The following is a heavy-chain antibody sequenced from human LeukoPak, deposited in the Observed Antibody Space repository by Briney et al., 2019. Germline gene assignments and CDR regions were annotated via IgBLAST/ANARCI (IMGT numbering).Heavy chain of an antibody. D-gene: IGHD3-22*01. CDR2: IYYSATT. V-gene: IGHV4-31*03. Sequence: KPSETLSLTCTVSGGSISSGGYYWSWIRQYPGKGLEWIGYIYYSATTYYNPSLKGRVTISVDTSKNQFSLNLTSVTAADTAVYYCARYPVGHYDNSGYYHYWGQGILVTASS. CDR1: GGSISSGGYY. J-gene: IGHJ4*02. CDR3: ARYPVGHYDNSGYYHY.